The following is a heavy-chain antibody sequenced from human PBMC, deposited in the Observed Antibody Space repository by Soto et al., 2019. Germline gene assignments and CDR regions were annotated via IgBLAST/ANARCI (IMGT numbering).Heavy chain of an antibody. CDR2: ISYDGSNK. Sequence: GGSLRLSCAASGFTFSSYGMHWVRQAPGKGLEWVAVISYDGSNKYYADSVKGRFTISRDNSKNTLYLQMNSLRAEDTAVYYCAKDQYPPDYWGQGTLVTVSS. V-gene: IGHV3-30*18. D-gene: IGHD2-2*01. J-gene: IGHJ4*02. CDR3: AKDQYPPDY. CDR1: GFTFSSYG.